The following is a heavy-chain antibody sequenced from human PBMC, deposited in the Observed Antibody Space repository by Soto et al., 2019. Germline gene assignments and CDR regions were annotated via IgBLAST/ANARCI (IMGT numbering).Heavy chain of an antibody. D-gene: IGHD3-22*01. Sequence: PGESLKISCKGSGYSFTSYWIGWVRQKPGKGLEWMGIIYPGDSDTRYSPSFQGQVTISADKSISTAYLQWSSLKASDTAMYYCATHYYDSSGSHYYYGMDVWGQGTTVTVSS. CDR3: ATHYYDSSGSHYYYGMDV. J-gene: IGHJ6*02. CDR1: GYSFTSYW. CDR2: IYPGDSDT. V-gene: IGHV5-51*01.